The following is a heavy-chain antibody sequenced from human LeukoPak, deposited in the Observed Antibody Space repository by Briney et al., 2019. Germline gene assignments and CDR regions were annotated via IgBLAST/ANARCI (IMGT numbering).Heavy chain of an antibody. CDR3: ARSSMVDANDAFDI. CDR2: ISKNSGYM. V-gene: IGHV3-21*01. D-gene: IGHD2-15*01. Sequence: PGGSLRLSCAASGFPFSDTWMSWVRQAPGKGLEWVSSISKNSGYMYYIDSVKGRFTISRDNAKNSMYLQMNSLRADDTAVYYCARSSMVDANDAFDIWGQGTMVTVSS. J-gene: IGHJ3*02. CDR1: GFPFSDTW.